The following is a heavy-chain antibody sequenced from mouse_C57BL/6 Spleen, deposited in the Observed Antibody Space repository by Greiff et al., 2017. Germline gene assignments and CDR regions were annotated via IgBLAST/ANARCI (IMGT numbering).Heavy chain of an antibody. CDR3: TRHMTTVVPYYFDY. V-gene: IGHV1-5*01. CDR1: GYTFTSYW. J-gene: IGHJ2*01. CDR2: IYPGNSDT. Sequence: VQLQQSGTVLARPGASVKMSCKTSGYTFTSYWMHWVKQRPGQGLEWIGAIYPGNSDTSYNQKFKGKAKLTAVTSASTAYMELSSLTNEDSAVYYCTRHMTTVVPYYFDYWGQGTTLTVSS. D-gene: IGHD1-1*01.